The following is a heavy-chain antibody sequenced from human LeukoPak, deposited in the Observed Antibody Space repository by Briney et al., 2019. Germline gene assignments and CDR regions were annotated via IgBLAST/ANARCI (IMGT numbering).Heavy chain of an antibody. Sequence: GESLRISCKGSGYTFSGYWVAWVRQMPGKGLEWMGIIYPGDSDTRYSPSFQGQVTISADKSISTAYLQWSSLKASDTAIYYCARVRVAGAADAFDIWGQGTMVTVSS. CDR3: ARVRVAGAADAFDI. CDR2: IYPGDSDT. CDR1: GYTFSGYW. J-gene: IGHJ3*02. V-gene: IGHV5-51*01. D-gene: IGHD1-26*01.